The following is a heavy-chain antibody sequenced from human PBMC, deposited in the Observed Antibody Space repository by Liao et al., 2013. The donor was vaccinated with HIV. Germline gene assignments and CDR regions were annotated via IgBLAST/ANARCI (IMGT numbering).Heavy chain of an antibody. Sequence: QVQLQESGSGLVKPSETLSLTCTVSGGSISSYYWSWIRQPPGKGLEWIGYIYYTGSTNYNPSLKSRVTISVDTSKNQFSLKLSSVTAADTAVYYCARGTIFGPDYWGQGTLVTVSS. J-gene: IGHJ4*02. D-gene: IGHD3-3*01. V-gene: IGHV4-59*12. CDR2: IYYTGST. CDR1: GGSISSYY. CDR3: ARGTIFGPDY.